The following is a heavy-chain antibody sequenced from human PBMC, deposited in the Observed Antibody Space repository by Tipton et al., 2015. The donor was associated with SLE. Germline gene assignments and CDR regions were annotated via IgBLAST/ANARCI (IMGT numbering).Heavy chain of an antibody. J-gene: IGHJ4*02. CDR2: ISYDGSNK. Sequence: SLRLSCAAPGFTFSSYAMHWVRQAPGKGLEWVAVISYDGSNKYYADSVKGRFTISRDNSKNTLYLRMNSLRAEDTAVYYCARDIHSSGIYYFDYWGQGTLVTVSS. D-gene: IGHD3-22*01. CDR3: ARDIHSSGIYYFDY. V-gene: IGHV3-30*04. CDR1: GFTFSSYA.